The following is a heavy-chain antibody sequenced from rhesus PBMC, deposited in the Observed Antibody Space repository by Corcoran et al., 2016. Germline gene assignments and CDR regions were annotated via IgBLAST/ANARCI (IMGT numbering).Heavy chain of an antibody. CDR1: GYSLSSGYD. Sequence: QVQLQESGPGVVKPSETLSLTCAVSGYSLSSGYDWSWIRQPPGRGLEWIGYIYGSSGSTNYNPSPKNLGTISKGTSKNQCSVKLSSVTAADTAVYYCARDERGAGRSWDYWGQGVLVTVSS. CDR2: IYGSSGST. CDR3: ARDERGAGRSWDY. V-gene: IGHV4-76*01. D-gene: IGHD1-1*01. J-gene: IGHJ4*01.